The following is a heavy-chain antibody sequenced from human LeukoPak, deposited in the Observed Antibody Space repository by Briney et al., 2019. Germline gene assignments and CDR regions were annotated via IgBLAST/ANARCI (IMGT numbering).Heavy chain of an antibody. Sequence: GGSLRLSCVASGFTFSSYAMSWVRQAPGKGLEWVSAISGSGGSTYYADSVKGRFTISRDNSKNTLYLQMNSLRAEDTAVYYCAKEGLEWHKIYYFDYWGQGTLVTVSS. V-gene: IGHV3-23*01. CDR1: GFTFSSYA. CDR3: AKEGLEWHKIYYFDY. D-gene: IGHD3-3*01. CDR2: ISGSGGST. J-gene: IGHJ4*02.